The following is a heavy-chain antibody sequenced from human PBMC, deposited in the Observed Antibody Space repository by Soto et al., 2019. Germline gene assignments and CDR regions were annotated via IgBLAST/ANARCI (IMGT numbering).Heavy chain of an antibody. V-gene: IGHV1-2*04. J-gene: IGHJ3*02. CDR3: ATSEGIAVAGTAFDI. CDR1: GYTFTGYY. D-gene: IGHD6-19*01. Sequence: GASVKVSCKASGYTFTGYYMHWVRQAPGQGLEWMGWINPNSGGTNYAQKFQGWVTMTRDTSISTAYMELSRLRSDDTAVYYCATSEGIAVAGTAFDIWGHGTMVTVSS. CDR2: INPNSGGT.